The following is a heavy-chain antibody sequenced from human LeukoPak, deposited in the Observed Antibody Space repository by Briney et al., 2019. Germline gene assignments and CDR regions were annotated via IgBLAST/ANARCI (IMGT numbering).Heavy chain of an antibody. CDR1: GFIFSNYA. Sequence: GGSLRLSCAASGFIFSNYAIHWVRQAPGKGLEWVAAVSYDGNLQHYADAVKGRSTVSRDNSKNTVFLQINSLRTDDSAVYWCVKVYPTVTTSSVLGSWGQGTLVTVSS. D-gene: IGHD4-17*01. CDR3: VKVYPTVTTSSVLGS. CDR2: VSYDGNLQ. J-gene: IGHJ4*02. V-gene: IGHV3-30*18.